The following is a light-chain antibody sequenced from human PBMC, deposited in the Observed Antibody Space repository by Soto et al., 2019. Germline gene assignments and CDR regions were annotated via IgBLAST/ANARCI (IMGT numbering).Light chain of an antibody. CDR2: RAS. V-gene: IGKV1-5*03. CDR1: QGIGDW. J-gene: IGKJ1*01. CDR3: QQYSKYWT. Sequence: DIQMTQSPPTLSASVGDRVTITCRASQGIGDWLAWYQQKPGKGPKLLIYRASNLENGVPSRFSGGGSGTEYPLTSSNLQPGDFATYCGQQYSKYWTFGQGTKVEIK.